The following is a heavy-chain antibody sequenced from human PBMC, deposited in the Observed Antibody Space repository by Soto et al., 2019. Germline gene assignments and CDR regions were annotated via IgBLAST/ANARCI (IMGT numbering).Heavy chain of an antibody. CDR2: IWYDGSNK. J-gene: IGHJ4*02. CDR3: AAGIGGATRSVRY. Sequence: QVQLVESGGGVVQPGRSLRLSCAASGFTFSSYGMHWVRQAPGKGLEWVAVIWYDGSNKYYADSVKGRFTISRDNSKNTMYLQMNRLRAEDTAVYDCAAGIGGATRSVRYWGQGTLVTVSS. V-gene: IGHV3-33*01. D-gene: IGHD1-26*01. CDR1: GFTFSSYG.